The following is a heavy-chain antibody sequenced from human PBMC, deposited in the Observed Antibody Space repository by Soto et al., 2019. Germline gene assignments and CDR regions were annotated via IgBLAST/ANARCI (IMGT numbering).Heavy chain of an antibody. V-gene: IGHV4-59*01. CDR3: ARDPDNYYGMDV. Sequence: SETLSLTCTVSGGSISSYYWSWIRQPPGKGLEWIGYIYYSGSTNYNPSLKSRVTISVDTSKNQFSLKLSSVTAADTAVYYCARDPDNYYGMDVWGQGTTVTVSS. CDR2: IYYSGST. J-gene: IGHJ6*02. CDR1: GGSISSYY.